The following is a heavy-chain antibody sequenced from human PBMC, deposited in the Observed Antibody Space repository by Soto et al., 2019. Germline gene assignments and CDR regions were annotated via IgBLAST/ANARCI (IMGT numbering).Heavy chain of an antibody. CDR3: ARDQGRGYNYGFDY. D-gene: IGHD5-18*01. CDR1: GFTFSSYG. J-gene: IGHJ4*02. Sequence: QVQLVESGGGVVQPGRSVRLSCAASGFTFSSYGMHWVRQAPGKGLEWVAVIWYDGSNKYYADSVKGRFTISRDNSKNTLYLQMNSLRAEDTAVYYCARDQGRGYNYGFDYWGQGTLVTVSS. V-gene: IGHV3-33*01. CDR2: IWYDGSNK.